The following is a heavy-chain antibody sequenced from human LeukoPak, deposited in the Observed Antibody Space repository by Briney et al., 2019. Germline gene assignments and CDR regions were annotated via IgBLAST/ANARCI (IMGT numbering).Heavy chain of an antibody. CDR2: IYYSGST. J-gene: IGHJ3*02. CDR3: AKSEDSSGYNSDAFDI. D-gene: IGHD3-22*01. Sequence: SETLSLTCIVSGGSISSYYWSWIRQPPGKGLEWIGYIYYSGSTNYNPSLKSRVTISVDTSKNQFSLKLSSVTAADTAVYYCAKSEDSSGYNSDAFDIWGQGTMVTVSS. V-gene: IGHV4-59*01. CDR1: GGSISSYY.